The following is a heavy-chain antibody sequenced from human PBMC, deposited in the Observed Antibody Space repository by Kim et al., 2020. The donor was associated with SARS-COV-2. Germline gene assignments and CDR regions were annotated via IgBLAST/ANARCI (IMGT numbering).Heavy chain of an antibody. Sequence: SVKVSCKASGGTFSSYAISWVRQAPGQGLEWMGGIIPIFGTANYAQKFQGRVTITADESTSTAYMELSSLRSEDTAVYYCARGYYDSSGNTEYFQHWGQGTLVTVSS. CDR3: ARGYYDSSGNTEYFQH. D-gene: IGHD3-22*01. V-gene: IGHV1-69*13. CDR2: IIPIFGTA. J-gene: IGHJ1*01. CDR1: GGTFSSYA.